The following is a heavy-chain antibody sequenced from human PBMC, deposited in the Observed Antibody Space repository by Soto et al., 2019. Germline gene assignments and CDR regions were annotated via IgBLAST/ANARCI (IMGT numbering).Heavy chain of an antibody. CDR1: GGTFSSYA. Sequence: SVKVSCKASGGTFSSYAISWVRQAPGQGLEWMGGIIPIFGTANYVQKFQGRVTITADKSTSTAYMELSSLRSEDTAVYYCARGNGDYAQYYFDYWGQGTLVTVSS. V-gene: IGHV1-69*06. D-gene: IGHD4-17*01. J-gene: IGHJ4*02. CDR2: IIPIFGTA. CDR3: ARGNGDYAQYYFDY.